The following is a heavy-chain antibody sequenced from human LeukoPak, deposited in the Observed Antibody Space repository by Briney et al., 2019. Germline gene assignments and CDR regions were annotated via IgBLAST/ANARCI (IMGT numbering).Heavy chain of an antibody. D-gene: IGHD5-18*01. V-gene: IGHV3-7*03. CDR1: GFTFTNYW. J-gene: IGHJ4*02. CDR3: AKDMGTRVVVAGSFLYSYGYSPLLD. Sequence: PGGSLTLSCAASGFTFTNYWMSWVRQAPGTGLEWVANIKQDGNEKYYVDSVRGRFTITRDNAKNSLYLQMNSLRAEDTASYYCAKDMGTRVVVAGSFLYSYGYSPLLDWGQGTLVTVSS. CDR2: IKQDGNEK.